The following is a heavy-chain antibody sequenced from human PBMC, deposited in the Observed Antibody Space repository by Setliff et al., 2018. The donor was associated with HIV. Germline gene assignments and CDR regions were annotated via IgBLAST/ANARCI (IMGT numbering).Heavy chain of an antibody. CDR2: IVPKFGTP. V-gene: IGHV1-69*13. CDR3: AVSWYTTGRGDY. CDR1: GDSLSNYA. J-gene: IGHJ4*02. Sequence: SVKVSCKTSGDSLSNYAITWVRQAPGQGLEWMGGIVPKFGTPNYAERFQGRVTITADESTSTAYMELRNLRSDDTAVYYCAVSWYTTGRGDYWGPGTLVTVSS. D-gene: IGHD3-10*01.